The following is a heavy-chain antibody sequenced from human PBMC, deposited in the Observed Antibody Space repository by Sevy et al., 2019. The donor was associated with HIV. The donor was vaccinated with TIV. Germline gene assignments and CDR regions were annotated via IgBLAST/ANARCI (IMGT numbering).Heavy chain of an antibody. V-gene: IGHV3-15*01. D-gene: IGHD3-16*01. CDR2: MKSKTDGGTT. J-gene: IGHJ3*02. Sequence: GGSLRLSCAASGFTFSIIYMNWVRQSPGKGLEWVGRMKSKTDGGTTDNAAPVKDRFTMSRDDSKNTLYLQMNSLKADDTAVYYCTKVGFPNLGSEAFDIWGQGTMVTVSS. CDR1: GFTFSIIY. CDR3: TKVGFPNLGSEAFDI.